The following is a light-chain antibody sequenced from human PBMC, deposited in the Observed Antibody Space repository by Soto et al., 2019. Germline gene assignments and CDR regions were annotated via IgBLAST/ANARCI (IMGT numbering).Light chain of an antibody. CDR1: QSVLSSSNNKNY. CDR3: QHYCSSPLT. CDR2: WAS. J-gene: IGKJ4*01. Sequence: IVMTQSPDSLSVSLGERATINCKSSQSVLSSSNNKNYLAWYQQKPGQPPKVVIYWASTRGSGVPDRFSGSGSGTDFTLTISSLQAEDVAGYYCQHYCSSPLTFGGGTKV. V-gene: IGKV4-1*01.